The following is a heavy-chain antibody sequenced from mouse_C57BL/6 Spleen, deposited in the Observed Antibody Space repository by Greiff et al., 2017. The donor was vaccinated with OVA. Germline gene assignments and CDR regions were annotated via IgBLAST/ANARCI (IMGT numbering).Heavy chain of an antibody. J-gene: IGHJ3*01. CDR3: TRDAYYSNRFAY. CDR2: ISSGGDYI. CDR1: GFTFSSYA. Sequence: EVHLVESGEGLVKPGGSLKLSCAASGFTFSSYAMSWVRQTPEKRLEGVAYISSGGDYIYYADPVKGRFTISRDNARNTLYLQMSSLKSEDTAMYYCTRDAYYSNRFAYWGQGTLVTVSA. V-gene: IGHV5-9-1*02. D-gene: IGHD2-5*01.